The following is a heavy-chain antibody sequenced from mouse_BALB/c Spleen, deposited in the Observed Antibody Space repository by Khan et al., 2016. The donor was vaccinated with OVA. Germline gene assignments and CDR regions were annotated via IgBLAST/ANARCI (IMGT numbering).Heavy chain of an antibody. Sequence: QIQLVQSGPELKKPGETVKISCKASGYTFTNYGMNWMKQTPGKSLKWMGWTNTNTGEPTYVEEFKGRFAFSLETSASTAYLQINNLKNEDTATYFCARSRWLLPAMDYWGQGTSVTGSS. V-gene: IGHV9-3*02. D-gene: IGHD2-3*01. CDR2: TNTNTGEP. CDR3: ARSRWLLPAMDY. J-gene: IGHJ4*01. CDR1: GYTFTNYG.